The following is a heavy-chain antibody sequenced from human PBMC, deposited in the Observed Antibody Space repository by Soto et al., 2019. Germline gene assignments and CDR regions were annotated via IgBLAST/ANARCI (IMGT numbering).Heavy chain of an antibody. V-gene: IGHV3-23*01. D-gene: IGHD3-10*01. CDR2: ISGSGGST. J-gene: IGHJ3*02. CDR3: AKEEGRDFRVKGAFDI. CDR1: GFTFSSYA. Sequence: EVQLLESGGGLAQPGGSLRLSCAASGFTFSSYAMSWVRQAPGKGLEWVSGISGSGGSTYYADSVKGRFTISRDNSKNILYMQMNSLRDEDTAVYYCAKEEGRDFRVKGAFDIWGQGTMVTVSS.